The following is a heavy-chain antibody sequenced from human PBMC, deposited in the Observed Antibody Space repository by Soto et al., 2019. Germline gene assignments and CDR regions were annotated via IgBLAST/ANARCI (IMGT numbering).Heavy chain of an antibody. CDR1: GGSISSYY. CDR3: ARGHKPVSYYGSGIDP. J-gene: IGHJ5*02. CDR2: IYYSGST. D-gene: IGHD3-10*01. V-gene: IGHV4-59*01. Sequence: SETLSLTCTVSGGSISSYYWSWIRQPPGKGLEWIGYIYYSGSTNYNPSLKSRVTISVDTSKNQFSLKLSSVTAADTAVYYCARGHKPVSYYGSGIDPWGQGTLVTVSS.